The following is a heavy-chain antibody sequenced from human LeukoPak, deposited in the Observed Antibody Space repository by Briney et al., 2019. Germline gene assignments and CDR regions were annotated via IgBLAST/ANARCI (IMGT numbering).Heavy chain of an antibody. V-gene: IGHV3-23*01. CDR3: AKGPSHYDSSGYYDY. CDR1: GFTFSSYA. CDR2: ISGSGGST. Sequence: GGSLRLSCAASGFTFSSYAMSWVRQAPGKGLEWVSAISGSGGSTYYADSVKGRFTISRDNSKNTLYLQMNSLRAEDTAVYYCAKGPSHYDSSGYYDYWGQGTLVTVSS. D-gene: IGHD3-22*01. J-gene: IGHJ4*02.